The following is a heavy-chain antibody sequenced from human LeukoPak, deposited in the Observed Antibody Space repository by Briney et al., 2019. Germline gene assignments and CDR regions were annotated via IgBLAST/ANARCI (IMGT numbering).Heavy chain of an antibody. V-gene: IGHV1-2*02. CDR2: INPKSGGT. J-gene: IGHJ2*01. Sequence: ASVKVSCKASGYTFTAYYMHWVRQAPGQGLEWMGWINPKSGGTSYAQKFQGRVTLTRDTSITTVYMDLSRLTSDDAAMYYCARDPGWSGIHWFFDLWGRGTPVTVSS. D-gene: IGHD5-18*01. CDR3: ARDPGWSGIHWFFDL. CDR1: GYTFTAYY.